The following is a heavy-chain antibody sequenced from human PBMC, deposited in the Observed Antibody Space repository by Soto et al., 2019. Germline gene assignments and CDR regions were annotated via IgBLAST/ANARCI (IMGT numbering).Heavy chain of an antibody. D-gene: IGHD2-21*01. CDR1: GFTFSNAW. Sequence: GGSLRLSCAASGFTFSNAWMNWVRQAPGKGLEWVGRIKREADGGPTDYAAPVKHKFTISRDDSRNTLYLQMTSLKPDDTAVYYCTTLDAYGYWGQGALVTVSS. V-gene: IGHV3-15*07. CDR2: IKREADGGPT. J-gene: IGHJ4*02. CDR3: TTLDAYGY.